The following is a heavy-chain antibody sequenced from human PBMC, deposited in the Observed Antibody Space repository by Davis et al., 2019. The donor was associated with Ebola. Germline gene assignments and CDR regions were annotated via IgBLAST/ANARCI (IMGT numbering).Heavy chain of an antibody. J-gene: IGHJ4*02. CDR1: GFTFSSYG. Sequence: GESLKISCAASGFTFSSYGMHWVRQAPGKGLEWVAVIWYDGSNKYYADSVKGRFTISRDNSKNTLYLQMNSLRAEDTAMYYCAKVGPYYSNYEGPRGYFDYWGQGTLVTVSS. CDR2: IWYDGSNK. V-gene: IGHV3-30*02. CDR3: AKVGPYYSNYEGPRGYFDY. D-gene: IGHD4-11*01.